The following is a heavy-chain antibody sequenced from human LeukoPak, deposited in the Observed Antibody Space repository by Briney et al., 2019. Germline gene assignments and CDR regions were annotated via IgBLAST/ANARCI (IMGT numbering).Heavy chain of an antibody. CDR1: GYTFTSYG. J-gene: IGHJ4*02. CDR2: ISAYNGNT. D-gene: IGHD3-3*01. Sequence: GASVKVSCKASGYTFTSYGISWVRQAPGQGLEWMGWISAYNGNTNYAQKLQGRVTMTTDTSTSTAYMELRSLRSDDTAVYYCARVEGYSTIFGVVIKNFDYWGQGTLVTVSS. CDR3: ARVEGYSTIFGVVIKNFDY. V-gene: IGHV1-18*01.